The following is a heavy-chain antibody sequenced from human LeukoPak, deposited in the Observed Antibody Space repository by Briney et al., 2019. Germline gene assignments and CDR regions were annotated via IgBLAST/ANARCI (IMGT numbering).Heavy chain of an antibody. J-gene: IGHJ4*02. CDR1: GGSVSSGSYY. CDR2: IYYSGST. D-gene: IGHD3-10*01. V-gene: IGHV4-61*01. Sequence: KPSETLSLTCTVSGGSVSSGSYYWSWIRQPPGKGLEWIGYIYYSGSTNYNPSLKSRVTISVDTSKNQFSLKLSSVTAADTAVYYCVSLLGTLVRGAQVDFWGQRTLVTVSS. CDR3: VSLLGTLVRGAQVDF.